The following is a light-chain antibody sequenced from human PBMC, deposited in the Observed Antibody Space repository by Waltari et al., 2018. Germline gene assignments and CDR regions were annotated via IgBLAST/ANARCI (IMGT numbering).Light chain of an antibody. V-gene: IGLV1-47*01. J-gene: IGLJ1*01. Sequence: QSVLTQPASASGTPGQRVIISCHGSSDNIGSNYVYWYHQLPGAVPRLLICRNDLRPSGLPVRFSGSKSDTSASLAISGRRSEDEGDYYCATWDDSRSGLFVFGPGTKVT. CDR1: SDNIGSNY. CDR3: ATWDDSRSGLFV. CDR2: RND.